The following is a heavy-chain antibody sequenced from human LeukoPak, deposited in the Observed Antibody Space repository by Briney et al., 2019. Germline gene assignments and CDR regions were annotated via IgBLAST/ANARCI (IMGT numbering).Heavy chain of an antibody. V-gene: IGHV3-48*01. J-gene: IGHJ6*04. CDR1: GFTFSSYS. CDR2: ISSSNSTI. CDR3: AELGITMIGGV. Sequence: PGGSLRLSCAASGFTFSSYSMNWVRQAPGKGLEWVSYISSSNSTIYYADSVKGRFTISRDNAKNSLYLQMNSLRAEDTAVYYCAELGITMIGGVWGKGTTVTISS. D-gene: IGHD3-10*02.